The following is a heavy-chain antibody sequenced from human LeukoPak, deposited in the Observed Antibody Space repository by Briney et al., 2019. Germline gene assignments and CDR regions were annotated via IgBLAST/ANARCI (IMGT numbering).Heavy chain of an antibody. CDR3: ARDLEMATLDY. CDR2: ISYDGSNK. J-gene: IGHJ4*02. Sequence: GGSLRLSCAASGFTFSSYAMHWVRQAPGKGLEWVAVISYDGSNKYYADSVKGRFTISRDNSKNTLYLQMNSLRAGDTAVYYCARDLEMATLDYWGQGTLVTVSS. V-gene: IGHV3-30*04. CDR1: GFTFSSYA. D-gene: IGHD5-24*01.